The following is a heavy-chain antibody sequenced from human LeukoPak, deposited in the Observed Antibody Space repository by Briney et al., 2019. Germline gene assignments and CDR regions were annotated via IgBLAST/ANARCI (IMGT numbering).Heavy chain of an antibody. V-gene: IGHV4-39*02. D-gene: IGHD6-13*01. Sequence: SETLSLTCTVSGGSISSSSYYWGWIRQPPGKGLEWIGSIYYSGSTYYNLSLKSRVTMSVDTSKNQFSLKLNSVTAADTAVFYCARVRYSSSWYFFDYWGQGTLVTVSS. CDR3: ARVRYSSSWYFFDY. J-gene: IGHJ4*02. CDR1: GGSISSSSYY. CDR2: IYYSGST.